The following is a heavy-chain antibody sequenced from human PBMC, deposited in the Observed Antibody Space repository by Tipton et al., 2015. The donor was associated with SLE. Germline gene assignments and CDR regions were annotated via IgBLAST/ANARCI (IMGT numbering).Heavy chain of an antibody. J-gene: IGHJ3*01. D-gene: IGHD3-10*01. V-gene: IGHV4-61*09. Sequence: TLSLTCTVSGVSISSASYYWNWIRQSPGKGLEWIGYANRNEGTKIKSSLKSRVTISVDTSKNQFSLKLSSVTAADTAVYYCARHLGVIVAFEVWGQGTVLTVSS. CDR3: ARHLGVIVAFEV. CDR1: GVSISSASYY. CDR2: ANRNEGT.